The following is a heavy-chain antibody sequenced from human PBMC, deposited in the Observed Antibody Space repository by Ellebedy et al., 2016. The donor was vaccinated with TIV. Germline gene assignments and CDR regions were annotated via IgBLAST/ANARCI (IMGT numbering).Heavy chain of an antibody. Sequence: PGGSLRLSCAASGFTFSSYSMNWVRQAPGKGLEWVSSISSSSSYIYYADSVKGRFTISRDNAKNSLYLQMNSLRDEDTAVYYCALSMNGKKYYFDYWGQGTLVTVSS. CDR1: GFTFSSYS. CDR3: ALSMNGKKYYFDY. J-gene: IGHJ4*02. D-gene: IGHD2/OR15-2a*01. CDR2: ISSSSSYI. V-gene: IGHV3-21*01.